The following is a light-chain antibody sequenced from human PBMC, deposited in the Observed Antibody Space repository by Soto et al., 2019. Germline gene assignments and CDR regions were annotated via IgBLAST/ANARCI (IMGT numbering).Light chain of an antibody. CDR1: QSVSNN. Sequence: EIVLTQSPGTLSLSPGERATLSCRAIQSVSNNYFAWYQQKPGQAPRLLIYGASTRATGIPARFSGSGSGTEFTLTISSLQSEDFAVYYCQQYNNWPPWTFGQGTKVDIK. J-gene: IGKJ1*01. CDR3: QQYNNWPPWT. CDR2: GAS. V-gene: IGKV3-15*01.